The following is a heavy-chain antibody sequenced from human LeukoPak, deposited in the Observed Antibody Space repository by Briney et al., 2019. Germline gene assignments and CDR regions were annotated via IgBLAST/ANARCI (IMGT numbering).Heavy chain of an antibody. J-gene: IGHJ3*02. Sequence: ASVKVSCTASGYTFTSYAMHWVRQAPGQRLEWMGWINAGNGNTKYSQKFQGRVTITRDTSASTAYMELSSLRSEDTAVYYCARAHYYDSSGYEYAFDIWGQGTMVTVSS. D-gene: IGHD3-22*01. CDR3: ARAHYYDSSGYEYAFDI. CDR2: INAGNGNT. CDR1: GYTFTSYA. V-gene: IGHV1-3*01.